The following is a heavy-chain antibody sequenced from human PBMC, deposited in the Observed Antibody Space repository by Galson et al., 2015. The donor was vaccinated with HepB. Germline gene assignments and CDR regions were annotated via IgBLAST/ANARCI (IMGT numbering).Heavy chain of an antibody. CDR1: GDSVSSNSAA. V-gene: IGHV6-1*01. J-gene: IGHJ3*02. CDR2: TYYRSKWYN. D-gene: IGHD6-13*01. Sequence: CAISGDSVSSNSAAWNWIRQSPSRGLEWLGRTYYRSKWYNDYAVSVKSRITINPDTSKNQFPLQLNSVTPEDTAVYYCAREGIAAAATSHAFDIWGQGTMVTVSS. CDR3: AREGIAAAATSHAFDI.